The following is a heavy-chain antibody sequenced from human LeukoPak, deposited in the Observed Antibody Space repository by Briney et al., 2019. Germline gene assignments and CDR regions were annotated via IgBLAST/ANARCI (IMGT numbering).Heavy chain of an antibody. CDR3: ASAGDMTTVTTIAYYYFDY. Sequence: PGGSLRLSCAASGFTFSSYWMSWVRQAPGKGLEWVANIKQDGSEKYYVDSVKGRFTISRDNAKNSLYLQMNSLGAEDTAVYYCASAGDMTTVTTIAYYYFDYWGQGTLVTVSS. D-gene: IGHD4-11*01. CDR2: IKQDGSEK. V-gene: IGHV3-7*01. J-gene: IGHJ4*02. CDR1: GFTFSSYW.